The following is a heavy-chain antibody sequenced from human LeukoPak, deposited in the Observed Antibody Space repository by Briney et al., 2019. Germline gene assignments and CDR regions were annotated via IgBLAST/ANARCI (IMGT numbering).Heavy chain of an antibody. J-gene: IGHJ5*02. CDR1: GFTFDDYT. Sequence: GGSLRLSCAASGFTFDDYTMHWVRQAPGKGLEWVSLISWDGGSTYYADSVKGRFTISRDNSKNTLYLQMNSLRAEDTAVYYCAKGYYDSSGPWPLDWFDPWGQGTLVTVSS. CDR3: AKGYYDSSGPWPLDWFDP. CDR2: ISWDGGST. D-gene: IGHD3-22*01. V-gene: IGHV3-43*01.